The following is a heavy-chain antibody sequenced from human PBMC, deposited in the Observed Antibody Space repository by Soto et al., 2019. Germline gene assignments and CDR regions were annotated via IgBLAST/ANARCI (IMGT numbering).Heavy chain of an antibody. Sequence: GGSLRLSCAASGFTFSSYAMSWVRQAPGKGLEWVAVISYDGSNKYYADSVKGRFTISRDNSKNTLYLQMNSLRAEDTAVYYCAKVEYNWNDAMDVWGQGTTVTVS. J-gene: IGHJ6*02. V-gene: IGHV3-30*18. D-gene: IGHD1-1*01. CDR1: GFTFSSYA. CDR3: AKVEYNWNDAMDV. CDR2: ISYDGSNK.